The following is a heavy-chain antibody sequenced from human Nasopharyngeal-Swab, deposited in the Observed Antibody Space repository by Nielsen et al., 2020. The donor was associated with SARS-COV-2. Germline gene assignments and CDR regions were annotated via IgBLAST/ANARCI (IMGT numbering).Heavy chain of an antibody. CDR1: GYSFTSYW. D-gene: IGHD6-13*01. J-gene: IGHJ4*02. V-gene: IGHV5-51*01. CDR3: ARHGYSSSWYEANFDY. CDR2: IYPGDSDT. Sequence: GESLKISCKGSGYSFTSYWIGWVRQMPGKGLEWLGIIYPGDSDTRYSPPFQGQVTISADKSISTAYLQWSSLKASDTAMYYCARHGYSSSWYEANFDYWGQGTLVTVSS.